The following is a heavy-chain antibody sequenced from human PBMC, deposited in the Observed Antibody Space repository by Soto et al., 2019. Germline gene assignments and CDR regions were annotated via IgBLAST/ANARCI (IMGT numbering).Heavy chain of an antibody. J-gene: IGHJ5*02. CDR3: ARGGKQWLVQAWFDP. V-gene: IGHV4-31*11. Sequence: SETLSLTCAVSGGSISSGGYYWSWIRQPPGKGLEWIGYIYYSGSTYYNPSLKSRVTISVDTSKNQFSLKLSSVTAADTAVYYCARGGKQWLVQAWFDPWGQGTLVTVSS. CDR1: GGSISSGGYY. D-gene: IGHD6-19*01. CDR2: IYYSGST.